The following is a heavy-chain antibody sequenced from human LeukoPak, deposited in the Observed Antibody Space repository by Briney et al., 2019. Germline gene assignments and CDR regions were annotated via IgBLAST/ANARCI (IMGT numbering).Heavy chain of an antibody. CDR3: ARSGVGGLRGVYFDY. CDR1: GFTFKNYA. V-gene: IGHV3-23*01. Sequence: GESLRLSCSAPGFTFKNYAMSWVRQAPGKGLEWDSGISGRGGNTYYAENVKGKFTISRDKSKSTVYLQMNSLRAEDTAVYYCARSGVGGLRGVYFDYWGQGTLVTVSS. D-gene: IGHD3-16*01. J-gene: IGHJ4*02. CDR2: ISGRGGNT.